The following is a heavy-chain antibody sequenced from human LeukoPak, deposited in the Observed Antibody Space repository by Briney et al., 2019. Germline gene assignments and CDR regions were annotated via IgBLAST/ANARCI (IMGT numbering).Heavy chain of an antibody. Sequence: SETLSLTCAVYGGSFSGYYWSWIRQPPGKGLEWIGEINHSGNTNYNPSLKSRVTISVDTSKNQFSLKLSSVTAADTAVYYCARGPIVGATLLPGSYMDVWGKGTTVTVSS. CDR1: GGSFSGYY. D-gene: IGHD1-26*01. V-gene: IGHV4-34*01. CDR2: INHSGNT. J-gene: IGHJ6*03. CDR3: ARGPIVGATLLPGSYMDV.